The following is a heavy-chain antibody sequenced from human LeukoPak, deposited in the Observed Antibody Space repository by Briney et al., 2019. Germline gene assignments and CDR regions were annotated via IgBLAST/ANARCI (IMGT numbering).Heavy chain of an antibody. Sequence: GGTLRLSCAASGFTFSNYGMSWVRQAPGKGLEWVSGISGSGDSTHYADSVKGRFTISRDNSKNTLYLQMNSLRAEDTAVYYCASQGWTTQYYFDYWGQGTLVTVSS. V-gene: IGHV3-23*01. J-gene: IGHJ4*02. CDR3: ASQGWTTQYYFDY. D-gene: IGHD4-11*01. CDR1: GFTFSNYG. CDR2: ISGSGDST.